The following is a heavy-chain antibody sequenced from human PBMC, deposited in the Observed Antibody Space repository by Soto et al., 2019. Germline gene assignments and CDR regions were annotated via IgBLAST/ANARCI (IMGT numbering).Heavy chain of an antibody. D-gene: IGHD6-13*01. V-gene: IGHV3-23*01. CDR2: ISGSGGST. CDR3: AKDLRNYGISSSWYVGPVGSAFDY. CDR1: GFTFSSYA. J-gene: IGHJ4*02. Sequence: GGSLRLSATSSGFTFSSYAMSLVRQAPGKGLEWGSAISGSGGSTYYADSVKGRFTISRDNSKNTLYLQMNSLRAEDTAVYYCAKDLRNYGISSSWYVGPVGSAFDYWGQGTLVTVSS.